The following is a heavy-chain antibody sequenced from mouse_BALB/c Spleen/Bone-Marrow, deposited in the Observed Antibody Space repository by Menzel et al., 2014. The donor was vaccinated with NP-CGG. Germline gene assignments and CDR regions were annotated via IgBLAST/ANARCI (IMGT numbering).Heavy chain of an antibody. Sequence: VQLQQSGAELVKPGALVKLSCTASGYNIKDTYMHWVKQRPEQGLEWIGRIDPANGNTKYDPKFQGKATITADTSSNTAYLQLSSLTSKDTAVYYCARRDDGYYTYWGQGTLVTVSA. V-gene: IGHV14-3*02. J-gene: IGHJ3*01. CDR1: GYNIKDTY. CDR2: IDPANGNT. CDR3: ARRDDGYYTY. D-gene: IGHD2-3*01.